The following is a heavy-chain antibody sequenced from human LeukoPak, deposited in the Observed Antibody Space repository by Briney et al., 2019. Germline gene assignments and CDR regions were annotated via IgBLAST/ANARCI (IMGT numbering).Heavy chain of an antibody. V-gene: IGHV3-48*02. CDR3: AREMGY. J-gene: IGHJ4*02. CDR1: GFTFSSFT. Sequence: PGGSLRLSCAASGFTFSSFTMNWVRQAPGKGLEWVSYISSYSGTISYADSVKGRFAISRDNAKNSLYLQMNSLRDEDTAIYYCAREMGYWGQGTLVTASS. D-gene: IGHD5-24*01. CDR2: ISSYSGTI.